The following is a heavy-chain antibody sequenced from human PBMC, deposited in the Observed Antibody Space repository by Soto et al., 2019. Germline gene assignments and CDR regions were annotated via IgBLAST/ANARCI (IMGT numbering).Heavy chain of an antibody. Sequence: GGSLRLSCAASGFSFRMHAMNWVRQAPGKGLEWVSGISGSGGRTFYADSVKGRFTISRDNSKNTLYLQMDSLRADDTAVYYCAKDVGLIVATVRGPFDYWGQGTLVTVSS. CDR2: ISGSGGRT. CDR1: GFSFRMHA. D-gene: IGHD5-12*01. J-gene: IGHJ4*02. V-gene: IGHV3-23*01. CDR3: AKDVGLIVATVRGPFDY.